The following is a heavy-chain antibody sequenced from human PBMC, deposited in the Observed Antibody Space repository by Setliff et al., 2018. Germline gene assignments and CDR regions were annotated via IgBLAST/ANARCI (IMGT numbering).Heavy chain of an antibody. V-gene: IGHV4-39*07. CDR3: ARGKIRITMIVVPTGGAFDI. Sequence: SETLSLTCTVSGGSISSGGYYWSWIRQPPGKGLEWIGEINHSGSTNYNPSLKSRVTISVDTSKNQFSLELSSVTAADTAVYYCARGKIRITMIVVPTGGAFDIWGQGTRSPSPQ. D-gene: IGHD3-22*01. J-gene: IGHJ3*02. CDR1: GGSISSGGYY. CDR2: INHSGST.